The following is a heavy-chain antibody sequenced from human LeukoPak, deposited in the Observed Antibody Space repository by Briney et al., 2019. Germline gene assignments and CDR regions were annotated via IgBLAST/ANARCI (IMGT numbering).Heavy chain of an antibody. CDR3: VRGDNWNDKPFDY. D-gene: IGHD1-1*01. CDR1: GFSFSHYA. CDR2: ISTSSSYT. V-gene: IGHV3-21*06. J-gene: IGHJ4*02. Sequence: GGSLRLSCATSGFSFSHYAMNCVRQAPGKGLEWVSSISTSSSYTHYADSVSGRFTISRDNANNSLFLQMDSLTAEDTALYYCVRGDNWNDKPFDYWGQGALVTVSS.